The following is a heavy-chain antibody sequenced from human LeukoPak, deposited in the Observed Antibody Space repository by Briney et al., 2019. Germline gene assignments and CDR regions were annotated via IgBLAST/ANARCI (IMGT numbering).Heavy chain of an antibody. CDR1: GYTFTRYD. J-gene: IGHJ6*03. CDR2: ISAYNGNT. Sequence: GASVKVSCKASGYTFTRYDINWVRQAPGQGLEWMGWISAYNGNTNYAQKLQGRVTMTTDTSTSTAYMELRSLRSDDTAVYYCARAKGSSWYDAYKNYYYYMDVWGKGTTVTVSS. V-gene: IGHV1-18*01. CDR3: ARAKGSSWYDAYKNYYYYMDV. D-gene: IGHD6-13*01.